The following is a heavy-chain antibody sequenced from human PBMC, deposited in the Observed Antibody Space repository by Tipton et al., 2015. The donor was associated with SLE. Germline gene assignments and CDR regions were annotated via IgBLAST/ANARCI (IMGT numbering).Heavy chain of an antibody. J-gene: IGHJ6*02. D-gene: IGHD1-26*01. CDR1: GFTFSSYA. CDR2: ISSNGGST. Sequence: SLRLSCAASGFTFSSYAMHWVRQAPGKGLEYVSAISSNGGSTYYANSVKGRFTISRDNSKNTLYLQMNSLRAEDTAVYYCAREGPGGAPRGNYYYGRDVWGQGTTVTVS. V-gene: IGHV3-64*01. CDR3: AREGPGGAPRGNYYYGRDV.